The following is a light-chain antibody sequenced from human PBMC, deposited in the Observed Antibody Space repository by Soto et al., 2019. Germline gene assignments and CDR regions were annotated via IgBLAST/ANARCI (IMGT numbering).Light chain of an antibody. Sequence: EIVLTQSPATLSLSPGERATLSCRVSQSVSSNLAWYQQKPGQAPRLLIYDASKRATGIPARFSGSGSGTDFTLIISRLEPEDSAVYYCQQRSNWPHTFGQGTKLEIK. V-gene: IGKV3-11*01. J-gene: IGKJ2*01. CDR2: DAS. CDR1: QSVSSN. CDR3: QQRSNWPHT.